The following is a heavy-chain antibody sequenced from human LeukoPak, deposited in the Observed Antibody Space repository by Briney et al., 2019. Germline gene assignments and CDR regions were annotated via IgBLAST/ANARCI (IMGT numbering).Heavy chain of an antibody. J-gene: IGHJ3*02. Sequence: GGSLRLSCAASGFTFSSYAMSWVRQAPGKGLEWVSAISGSGGSTYYADSVKGRFTISRDNSKNTLYLQMNSLRAEDTAVYYCAKPYCSSTSCYFKLDAFDIWGQGTMVTVSS. D-gene: IGHD2-2*01. CDR3: AKPYCSSTSCYFKLDAFDI. CDR1: GFTFSSYA. CDR2: ISGSGGST. V-gene: IGHV3-23*01.